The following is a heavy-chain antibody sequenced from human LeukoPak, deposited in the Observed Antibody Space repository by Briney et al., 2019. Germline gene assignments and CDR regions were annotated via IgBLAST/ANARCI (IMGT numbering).Heavy chain of an antibody. D-gene: IGHD6-13*01. CDR2: ISSSSSYI. V-gene: IGHV3-21*01. J-gene: IGHJ4*02. CDR1: GFTFSSYS. Sequence: GGSLRLSCAASGFTFSSYSMNWVRQAPGKGLEWVSSISSSSSYIYYAGSVKGRFTISRDNAKNSLYLQMNSLRAEDTAVYYCEAAAGMVDYWGQGTLVTVSS. CDR3: EAAAGMVDY.